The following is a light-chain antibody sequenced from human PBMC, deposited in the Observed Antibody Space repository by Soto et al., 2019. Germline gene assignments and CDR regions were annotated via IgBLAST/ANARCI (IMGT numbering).Light chain of an antibody. CDR1: SSDVGIYNY. CDR2: AVT. Sequence: QSALTQPRSVSGSPGQSVAISCTGTSSDVGIYNYVSWYQQHPGKAPKVIISAVTVRPSGVPDRFSGSKSGNTASLTISGLQAGDEADYYCWSNSGHPTLGIGGGTKLTVL. V-gene: IGLV2-11*01. CDR3: WSNSGHPTLG. J-gene: IGLJ2*01.